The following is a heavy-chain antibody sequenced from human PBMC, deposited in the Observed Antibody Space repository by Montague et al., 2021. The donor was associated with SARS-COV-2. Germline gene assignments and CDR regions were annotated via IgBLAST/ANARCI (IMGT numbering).Heavy chain of an antibody. CDR3: TIEGHITTICSGCPRNWFDP. V-gene: IGHV4-61*02. CDR2: ISTTGSP. Sequence: TLFLTCTLSGDSISRNNLYWTWIRQPAGKGLGWIGRISTTGSPEYNPSLKSRVTLSLDTSKNQLSLRLSSVTAADTAMYYCTIEGHITTICSGCPRNWFDPWGQGTLVTVSS. D-gene: IGHD2-2*01. CDR1: GDSISRNNLY. J-gene: IGHJ5*02.